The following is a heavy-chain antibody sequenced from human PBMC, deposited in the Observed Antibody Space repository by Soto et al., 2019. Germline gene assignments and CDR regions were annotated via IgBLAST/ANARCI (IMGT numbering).Heavy chain of an antibody. CDR3: ARDSVTLVRGVIRFDS. CDR2: ITPSGGGT. J-gene: IGHJ4*02. Sequence: ASVKVSCKASGYTFTNYYVHWVRQAPGQGLEWMGMITPSGGGTSYAQKFQGRATMTTDTSTSTVYMELRSLRSEDTAVYYCARDSVTLVRGVIRFDSWGQGTLVTVSS. D-gene: IGHD3-10*01. V-gene: IGHV1-46*01. CDR1: GYTFTNYY.